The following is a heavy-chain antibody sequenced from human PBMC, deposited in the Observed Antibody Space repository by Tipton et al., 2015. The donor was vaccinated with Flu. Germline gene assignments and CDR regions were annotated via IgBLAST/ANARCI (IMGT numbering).Heavy chain of an antibody. D-gene: IGHD6-13*01. CDR1: GASISSNNW. V-gene: IGHV4-4*02. CDR3: ASHPATSRVAAGGTDY. Sequence: GASISSNNWWTWVRQSPGKGLEWVGEIHHYGTTHYNPSLRRRVTISIDKSKNQFSLNLRSVTAADTAVYYCASHPATSRVAAGGTDYWGQGTLVTVSS. CDR2: IHHYGTT. J-gene: IGHJ4*02.